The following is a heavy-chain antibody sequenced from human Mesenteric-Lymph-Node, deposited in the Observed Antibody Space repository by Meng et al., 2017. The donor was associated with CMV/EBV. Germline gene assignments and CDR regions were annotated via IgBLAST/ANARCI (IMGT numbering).Heavy chain of an antibody. J-gene: IGHJ4*02. D-gene: IGHD4-17*01. CDR2: INPNTGSS. CDR3: ARGNSVTNYYFDY. Sequence: ASVKVSCKATGYTFTDFYMHWVRQAPGQGLEWLGWINPNTGSSNFAQKFQARVTMTTDTSISTAYMELSRLRPDDAAVYYCARGNSVTNYYFDYWGQGTLVTVSS. V-gene: IGHV1-2*02. CDR1: GYTFTDFY.